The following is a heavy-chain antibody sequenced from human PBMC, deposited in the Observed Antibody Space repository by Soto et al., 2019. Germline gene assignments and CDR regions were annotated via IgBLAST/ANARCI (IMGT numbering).Heavy chain of an antibody. V-gene: IGHV4-31*03. CDR1: GGSISSGGYY. CDR3: ARVASGNYGYQFDF. D-gene: IGHD1-26*01. Sequence: SETLSLTCTVSGGSISSGGYYWSWIRQHPGKGLEWIGFIYYSGTTYYNSSLQSRVTISVDTSKNQFSLQVRSVTAADTAVYYCARVASGNYGYQFDFWGQGTQVTV. CDR2: IYYSGTT. J-gene: IGHJ4*02.